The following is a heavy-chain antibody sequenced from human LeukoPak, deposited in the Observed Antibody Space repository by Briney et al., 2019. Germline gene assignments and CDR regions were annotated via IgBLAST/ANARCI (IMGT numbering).Heavy chain of an antibody. CDR1: GFTFSSYE. Sequence: GGSLRLSCAASGFTFSSYEMNWVRQAPGKGLECVSYISSSGSTIYYADSVKGRFTISRDNAKNSLYLQMNSLRAEDTAVYYCARGPGHYYYYYYMDVWGKGTTVTVSS. CDR2: ISSSGSTI. CDR3: ARGPGHYYYYYYMDV. V-gene: IGHV3-48*03. J-gene: IGHJ6*03.